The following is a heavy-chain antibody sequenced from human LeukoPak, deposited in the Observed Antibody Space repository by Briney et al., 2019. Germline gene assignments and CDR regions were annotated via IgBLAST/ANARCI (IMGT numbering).Heavy chain of an antibody. J-gene: IGHJ4*02. CDR3: ARVRVYYSSSSVGRIAAAGNLFDY. V-gene: IGHV4-59*01. CDR2: IYYSGST. Sequence: SETLSLTCAVYGGSFSGYYWSWIRQPPGKGLEWIGYIYYSGSTNYNPSLKSRVTISVDTSKNQFSLKPSSMTAADTAVYYCARVRVYYSSSSVGRIAAAGNLFDYWGQGTLVTVSS. D-gene: IGHD6-13*01. CDR1: GGSFSGYY.